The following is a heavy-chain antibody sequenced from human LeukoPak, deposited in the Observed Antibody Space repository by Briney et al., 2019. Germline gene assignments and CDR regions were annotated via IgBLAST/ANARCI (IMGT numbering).Heavy chain of an antibody. J-gene: IGHJ4*02. CDR1: GFTFNTYA. CDR3: AKISLHGSQTDY. CDR2: TSEAGTVT. D-gene: IGHD3-10*01. Sequence: GGSLRLSCVASGFTFNTYAMRWVRQAPGKGLEWVSSTSEAGTVTYYGDSVKGRFTFSRDNSRYTLYLQMNSLKAEHTAVYYCAKISLHGSQTDYWGQGTLVTVSS. V-gene: IGHV3-23*01.